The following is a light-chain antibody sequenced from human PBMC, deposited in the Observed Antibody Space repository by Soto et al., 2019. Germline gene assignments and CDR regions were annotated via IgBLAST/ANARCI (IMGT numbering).Light chain of an antibody. CDR2: AAS. V-gene: IGKV1-39*01. CDR3: QQTYSTPFT. CDR1: QSINRY. Sequence: DIQITHSPSSLSASVGARVTITFRSSQSINRYIHLYQQKPGKAPNLLINAASGLQSGVPSRFSGGGSGTDFTLTITNMQPEDFANYYCQQTYSTPFTLGPGTKVDIK. J-gene: IGKJ3*01.